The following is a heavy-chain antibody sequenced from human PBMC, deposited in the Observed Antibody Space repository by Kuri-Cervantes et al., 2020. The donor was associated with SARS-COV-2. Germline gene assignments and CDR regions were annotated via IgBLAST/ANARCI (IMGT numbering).Heavy chain of an antibody. J-gene: IGHJ6*02. V-gene: IGHV4-34*01. CDR1: GGSFSGYD. CDR3: ARGLRWQQPHRNYYYYGMDV. D-gene: IGHD5-24*01. CDR2: INHSGST. Sequence: SETLSLTCAVYGGSFSGYDWSWIRQPPGKGLEWIGEINHSGSTNYNPSLKSRVTISVDTSTNQFSLKLSSVTAADTTVYYCARGLRWQQPHRNYYYYGMDVWGQGTTVTVSS.